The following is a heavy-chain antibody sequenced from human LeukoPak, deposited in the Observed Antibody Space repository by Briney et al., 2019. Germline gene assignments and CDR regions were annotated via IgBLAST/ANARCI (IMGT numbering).Heavy chain of an antibody. D-gene: IGHD1-1*01. CDR2: IRYDGSNK. CDR1: GFPFSSYA. CDR3: AKFSGTIETIDY. V-gene: IGHV3-30*02. J-gene: IGHJ4*02. Sequence: GGSLRLSCAASGFPFSSYAMHWVRQAPGKGLEWVAFIRYDGSNKYYADSVKGRFTISRDNSKNPLYLQMNSLRAEDTAVYYCAKFSGTIETIDYWGQGTLVTVSS.